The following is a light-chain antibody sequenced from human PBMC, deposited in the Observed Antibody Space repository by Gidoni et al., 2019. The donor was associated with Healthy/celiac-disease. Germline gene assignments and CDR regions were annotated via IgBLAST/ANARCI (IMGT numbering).Light chain of an antibody. CDR3: QQSYSTPLT. Sequence: DIQMTQSPSSLSASVGERVTITCRASQSISSYLNWYQQKPWKAPKLLIYAASSLQRGVPSRFSGSGSGTEFTLTISSLQPEDFATYYCQQSYSTPLTFXGXTKVEIK. CDR1: QSISSY. CDR2: AAS. J-gene: IGKJ4*01. V-gene: IGKV1-39*01.